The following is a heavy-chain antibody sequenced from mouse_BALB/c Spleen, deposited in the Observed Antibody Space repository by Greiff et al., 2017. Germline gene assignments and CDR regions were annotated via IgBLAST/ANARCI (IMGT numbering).Heavy chain of an antibody. D-gene: IGHD2-10*02. CDR1: GFTFSSYA. CDR2: ISSGGSYT. Sequence: DVMLVESGGGLVKPGGSLKLSCAASGFTFSSYAMSWVRQTPEKRLEWVATISSGGSYTYYPDSVKGRFTISRDNAKNTLYLQMSSLRSEDTAMYYCARHREYGNPYYAMDYWGQGTSVTVSS. J-gene: IGHJ4*01. CDR3: ARHREYGNPYYAMDY. V-gene: IGHV5-9-3*01.